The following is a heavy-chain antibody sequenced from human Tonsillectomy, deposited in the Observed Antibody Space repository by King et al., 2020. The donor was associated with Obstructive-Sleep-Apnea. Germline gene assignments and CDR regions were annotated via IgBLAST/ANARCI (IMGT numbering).Heavy chain of an antibody. V-gene: IGHV3-21*01. CDR3: AKDITPYSSSSPFDQ. CDR2: ISSSSSFI. CDR1: RFTFSSYT. D-gene: IGHD6-6*01. J-gene: IGHJ4*02. Sequence: VQLVESGGRLVKPGGSLRLSCAASRFTFSSYTMNWVRQAPGKGLEWVSSISSSSSFIYYADSVKGRFTISRDNAQNALYLQMNSLRAEDTAVYYCAKDITPYSSSSPFDQCGQGTLVTVSS.